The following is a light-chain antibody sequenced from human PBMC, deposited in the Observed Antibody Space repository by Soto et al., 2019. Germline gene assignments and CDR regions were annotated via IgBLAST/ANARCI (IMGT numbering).Light chain of an antibody. V-gene: IGKV1-5*03. CDR1: DSISPW. CDR2: KAS. Sequence: IQLTQSPSTMASSVGDRVTITCRASDSISPWVAWYKQKPGKAPKVLSYKASSLVSGVPSRFRGSGSGTDFTLTITSLKAEDVEVYYCLQYYATPQTFGQGTKVDIK. CDR3: LQYYATPQT. J-gene: IGKJ1*01.